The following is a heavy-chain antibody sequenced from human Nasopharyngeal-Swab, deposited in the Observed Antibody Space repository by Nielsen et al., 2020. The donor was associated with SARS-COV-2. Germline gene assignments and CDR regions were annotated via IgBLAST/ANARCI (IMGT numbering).Heavy chain of an antibody. Sequence: GESLKISCAASGFTFSSYGMHWVRQAPGKGLEWVAVIWYDGSNKYYADSVKGRFTISRDNSKNTLYLQMNSLRAEDTAVYYCARGITMVQGVIIMNYYYGMDVWGQGTTVTVSS. CDR3: ARGITMVQGVIIMNYYYGMDV. CDR2: IWYDGSNK. D-gene: IGHD3-10*01. CDR1: GFTFSSYG. J-gene: IGHJ6*02. V-gene: IGHV3-33*01.